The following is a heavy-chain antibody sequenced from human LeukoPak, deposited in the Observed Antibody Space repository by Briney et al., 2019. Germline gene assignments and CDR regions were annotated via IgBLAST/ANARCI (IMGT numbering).Heavy chain of an antibody. CDR2: LYYSAST. J-gene: IGHJ3*02. V-gene: IGHV4-59*01. CDR3: ARGGRGYCSSTSCRRTEDAFDI. CDR1: AGSISSFY. Sequence: SETLSVTYTVTAGSISSFYWSWLPPLPGTVLARIGYLYYSASTNYNPSLKSRVTISVDTSKNQFSLKLSSVTAADTAVYYCARGGRGYCSSTSCRRTEDAFDIWGQGTMVTVSS. D-gene: IGHD2-2*01.